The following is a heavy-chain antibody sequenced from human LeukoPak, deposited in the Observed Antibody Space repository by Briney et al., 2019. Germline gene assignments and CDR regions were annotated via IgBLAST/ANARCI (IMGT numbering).Heavy chain of an antibody. V-gene: IGHV1-2*02. J-gene: IGHJ4*02. D-gene: IGHD2-15*01. CDR1: GYTFTSYG. CDR2: INPNSGGT. Sequence: ASVKVSCKASGYTFTSYGISWVRQAPGQGLEWMGWINPNSGGTNYAQKFQGRVTMTRDTSISTAYMELSRLRSDDTAVYYCARVPKGYCSGGSCYDYWGQGTLVTVSS. CDR3: ARVPKGYCSGGSCYDY.